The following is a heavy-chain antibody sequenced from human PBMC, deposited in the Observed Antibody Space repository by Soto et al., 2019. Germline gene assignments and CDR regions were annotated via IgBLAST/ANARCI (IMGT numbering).Heavy chain of an antibody. Sequence: PSETLSLTCAVSGDSLSSSNWWTWVRQPPGKGLEWPGHLYHTGITNYNPSLKSRVTILVDKSKNQFSLKLTSVTAADTAEYYWARSSGSGLYFYFGMGVGGQRTTVTVSS. CDR2: LYHTGIT. CDR3: ARSSGSGLYFYFGMGV. D-gene: IGHD6-25*01. J-gene: IGHJ6*02. CDR1: GDSLSSSNW. V-gene: IGHV4-4*02.